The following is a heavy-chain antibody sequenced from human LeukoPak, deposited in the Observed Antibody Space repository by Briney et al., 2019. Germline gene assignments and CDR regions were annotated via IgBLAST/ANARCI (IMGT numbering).Heavy chain of an antibody. CDR1: GFTFSSYA. CDR2: ISGTGGST. D-gene: IGHD3-10*01. Sequence: PGGSLRLSCAASGFTFSSYAMNWVRQAPGKGLEWVSAISGTGGSTYYADSVKGRFTISRDNSKNTLYLQMNSLRAEDTAVYYCAKDGSVATLGSLLRRAFDLWDQGTMVTVSS. CDR3: AKDGSVATLGSLLRRAFDL. J-gene: IGHJ3*01. V-gene: IGHV3-23*01.